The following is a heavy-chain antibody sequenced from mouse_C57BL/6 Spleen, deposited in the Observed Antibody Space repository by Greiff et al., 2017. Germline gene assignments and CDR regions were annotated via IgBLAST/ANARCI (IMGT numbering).Heavy chain of an antibody. D-gene: IGHD1-1*01. J-gene: IGHJ3*01. CDR3: ARSYGSSRAWFAY. Sequence: QVQLQQSGAELVRPGTSVKVSCKASGYAFTNYLIEWVKQRPGQGLEWIGVINPGSGGTNYNEKFKGKATLTADKSSSTAYMQLSSLTSEDSAVYFCARSYGSSRAWFAYWGQGTLVTVSA. CDR2: INPGSGGT. CDR1: GYAFTNYL. V-gene: IGHV1-54*01.